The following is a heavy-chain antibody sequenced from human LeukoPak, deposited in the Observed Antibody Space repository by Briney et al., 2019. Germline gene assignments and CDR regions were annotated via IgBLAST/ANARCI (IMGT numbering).Heavy chain of an antibody. V-gene: IGHV3-49*04. D-gene: IGHD5-24*01. Sequence: GGSLRLSCTASGFTFGDYAMRWVRQAPGKGLEWVGFIRSKAYGGTTEYAASVKGIFTISRDDPKSIAYLQMNSLKTEDTAVYYCTREGDGYDYWGQGTLVTVSS. CDR2: IRSKAYGGTT. CDR3: TREGDGYDY. J-gene: IGHJ4*02. CDR1: GFTFGDYA.